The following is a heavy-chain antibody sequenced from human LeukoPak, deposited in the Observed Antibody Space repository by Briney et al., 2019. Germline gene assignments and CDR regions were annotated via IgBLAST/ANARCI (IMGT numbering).Heavy chain of an antibody. V-gene: IGHV3-23*01. D-gene: IGHD1-26*01. J-gene: IGHJ5*02. Sequence: PGGSLRLSCAASGFTFSSYAMSWVRQAPGKGLEWVSAISGSGGSTYYADSVKGRFTISRDNSKDTLYLQMNSLRAEDTAVYYCAKDPDPMEWELPGWFDPWGQGTLVTVSS. CDR2: ISGSGGST. CDR1: GFTFSSYA. CDR3: AKDPDPMEWELPGWFDP.